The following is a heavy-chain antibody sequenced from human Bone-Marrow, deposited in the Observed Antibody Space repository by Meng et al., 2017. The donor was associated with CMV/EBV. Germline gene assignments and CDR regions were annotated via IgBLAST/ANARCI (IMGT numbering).Heavy chain of an antibody. CDR1: GDSGSSKSAA. V-gene: IGHV6-1*01. J-gene: IGHJ4*02. CDR2: TYYRSKWNN. Sequence: TCAISGDSGSSKSAAWNWIRQSPSRGLEWLGRTYYRSKWNNEYAVSVKSRIIITPDTSKNQFSLQLNSVTPDDTAVYYCARLGGDVDYWGQGTLVTVPQ. D-gene: IGHD3-16*01. CDR3: ARLGGDVDY.